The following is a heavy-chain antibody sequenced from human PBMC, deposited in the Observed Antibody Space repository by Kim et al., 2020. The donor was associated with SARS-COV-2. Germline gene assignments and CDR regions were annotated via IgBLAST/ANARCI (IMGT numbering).Heavy chain of an antibody. D-gene: IGHD3-10*01. J-gene: IGHJ4*02. V-gene: IGHV3-66*01. CDR3: ARGLGSGSYFKGYRRYFDY. Sequence: GRVTITGDNSKNTLYLQMNSLRAEDTAVYYCARGLGSGSYFKGYRRYFDYWGQGTLVTVSS.